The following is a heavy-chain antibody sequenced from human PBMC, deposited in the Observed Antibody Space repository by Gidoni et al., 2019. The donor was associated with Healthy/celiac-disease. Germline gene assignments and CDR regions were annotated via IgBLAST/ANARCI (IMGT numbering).Heavy chain of an antibody. CDR3: AREHLEVGFGEPEFDP. J-gene: IGHJ5*02. Sequence: QVQLVQSGAEVQKPGASVKVSCKASGYTFTSYYMHWVRQAPGQGLEWMGIINPSGGSTSYAQKFQGRVTMTRDTSTSTVYMELSSLRSEDTAVYYCAREHLEVGFGEPEFDPWGQGTLVTVSS. V-gene: IGHV1-46*01. CDR1: GYTFTSYY. CDR2: INPSGGST. D-gene: IGHD3-10*01.